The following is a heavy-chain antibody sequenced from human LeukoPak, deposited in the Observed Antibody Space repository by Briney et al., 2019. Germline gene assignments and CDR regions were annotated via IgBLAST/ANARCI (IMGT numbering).Heavy chain of an antibody. D-gene: IGHD5-12*01. CDR2: INHSGST. Sequence: MPSETLSLTCAVYGGSFSGYYWSWIRQPPGKGLEWIGEINHSGSTYNNPSLKSRVTISVDTSKNQFSLKLSSVTAADTAVYYCARRTTYIGWLPSESPSCFDYWGQGTLVTVSS. J-gene: IGHJ4*02. CDR3: ARRTTYIGWLPSESPSCFDY. V-gene: IGHV4-34*01. CDR1: GGSFSGYY.